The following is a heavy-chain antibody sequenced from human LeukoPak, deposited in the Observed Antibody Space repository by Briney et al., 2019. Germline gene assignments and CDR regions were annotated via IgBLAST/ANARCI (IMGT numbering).Heavy chain of an antibody. Sequence: PGGSLRLSCAASGFTFSSYAMSWVRQAPGKGLEWVSTLSGSGGNTYYADSVKGRVTISRDNSKNTLYLQMNSLRAEDTAVYHCAKDSRPELLHLSYWGQGTLVTVSS. J-gene: IGHJ4*02. CDR2: LSGSGGNT. D-gene: IGHD1-7*01. CDR1: GFTFSSYA. CDR3: AKDSRPELLHLSY. V-gene: IGHV3-23*01.